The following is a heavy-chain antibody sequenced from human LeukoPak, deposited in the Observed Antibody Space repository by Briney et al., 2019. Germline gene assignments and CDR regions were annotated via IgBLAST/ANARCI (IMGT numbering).Heavy chain of an antibody. V-gene: IGHV4-39*01. J-gene: IGHJ4*02. CDR2: IYYSGST. CDR3: ARHPLYRNIAVAGTVDC. Sequence: SETLSLTCTVSGGSISSSSYYWGWIRQPPGKGLEWIGSIYYSGSTYYNPSLKSRVTISVDTSKNQFSLKLSSVTAADTAVYYCARHPLYRNIAVAGTVDCWGQGTLVTVSS. D-gene: IGHD6-19*01. CDR1: GGSISSSSYY.